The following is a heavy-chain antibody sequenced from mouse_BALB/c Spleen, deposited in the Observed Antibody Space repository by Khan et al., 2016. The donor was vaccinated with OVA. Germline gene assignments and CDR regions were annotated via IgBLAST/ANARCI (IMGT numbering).Heavy chain of an antibody. Sequence: QVQLKQSGAERAKPGASVKMSCKASGYTFTTYWMHWVKQRPGQGLEWIGYINPTSGYTDYNEKFKDRATLSADKSSSTAYMQLSSLTSEDSAVYYCTRDRIDYWGQGTTVTVSS. J-gene: IGHJ2*01. CDR3: TRDRIDY. CDR2: INPTSGYT. V-gene: IGHV1-7*01. CDR1: GYTFTTYW.